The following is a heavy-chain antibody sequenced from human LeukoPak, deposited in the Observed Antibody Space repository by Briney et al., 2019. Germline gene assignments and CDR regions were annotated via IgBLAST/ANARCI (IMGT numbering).Heavy chain of an antibody. D-gene: IGHD3-10*01. Sequence: SVKVSCKASGGTFSSYAISWVRQAPGQGLEWMGRIIPILGIANYAQKFQGRVTITADKPTSTAYMELSSLRSEDTAVYYCARENYYGSGSYYPHYYYYGMDVWGQGTTVTVSS. V-gene: IGHV1-69*04. CDR3: ARENYYGSGSYYPHYYYYGMDV. CDR2: IIPILGIA. CDR1: GGTFSSYA. J-gene: IGHJ6*02.